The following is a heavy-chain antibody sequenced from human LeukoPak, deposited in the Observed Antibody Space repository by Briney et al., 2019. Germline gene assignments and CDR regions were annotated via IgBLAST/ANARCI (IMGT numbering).Heavy chain of an antibody. CDR2: ISSSGSTI. J-gene: IGHJ6*03. Sequence: GGSLRLSCAASGFTFSSYEMNWVRQAPGKGLEWVSYISSSGSTIYYADSVKGRFTISRDNAKNSLYLQMNSLGAEDTALYYCARDDDYYYYMDVWGKGTTVTVSS. CDR3: ARDDDYYYYMDV. V-gene: IGHV3-48*03. CDR1: GFTFSSYE.